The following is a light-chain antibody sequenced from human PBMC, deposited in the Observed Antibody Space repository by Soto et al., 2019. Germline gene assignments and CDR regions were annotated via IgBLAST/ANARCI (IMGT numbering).Light chain of an antibody. V-gene: IGLV2-14*03. J-gene: IGLJ1*01. CDR2: DVV. Sequence: QSVLTQAASGSGFPGQSITISCTGTSSDVGGFNSVSWYQLRPGTAPKLILYDVVDRPSGVSYRFSGSKSGNTASLTISGLQAADEADYFCSSYTSTMTNVFGSGTKVTVL. CDR1: SSDVGGFNS. CDR3: SSYTSTMTNV.